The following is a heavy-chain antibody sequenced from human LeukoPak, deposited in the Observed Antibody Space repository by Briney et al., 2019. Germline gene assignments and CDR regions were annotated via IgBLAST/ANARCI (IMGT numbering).Heavy chain of an antibody. D-gene: IGHD3-22*01. CDR3: AKDWHYYDSSGYSFFDY. V-gene: IGHV3-30*02. CDR2: IRYDGSNK. CDR1: GFTFSSYG. J-gene: IGHJ4*02. Sequence: GGSLRLSCAASGFTFSSYGMHWVRQAPGKGLEWVAFIRYDGSNKYYADSVKGRFTISRDNSKNTLYLQMNSLRAEDTAVYYCAKDWHYYDSSGYSFFDYWGQGTLVTVSS.